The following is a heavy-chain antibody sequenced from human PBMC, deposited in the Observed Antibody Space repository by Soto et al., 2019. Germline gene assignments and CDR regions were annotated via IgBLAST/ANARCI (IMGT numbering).Heavy chain of an antibody. CDR2: ISYDGSNK. CDR1: GFTFSSYG. CDR3: ARHGIQVSHDV. V-gene: IGHV3-30*03. D-gene: IGHD5-18*01. J-gene: IGHJ6*02. Sequence: GGSLRLSCAASGFTFSSYGMHWVRQAPGKGLEWVAVISYDGSNKYYADSVRGRFTISRDNAKNSLFLQMNSPRDEDTAVYYCARHGIQVSHDVWGQGTTVTVSS.